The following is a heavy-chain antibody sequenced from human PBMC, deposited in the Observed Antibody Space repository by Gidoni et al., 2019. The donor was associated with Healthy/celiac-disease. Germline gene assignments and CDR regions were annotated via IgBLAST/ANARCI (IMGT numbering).Heavy chain of an antibody. Sequence: QEQLQESGPGLVKPSETLSLTCTVSGGSISSYYWSWIRQPPGKGLEWIGYIYYSGSTNYNPSLKSRVTISVDTSKNQFSLKLSSVTAADTAVYYCARDLDCSGGSCYSGHWFDPWGQGTLVTVSS. V-gene: IGHV4-59*01. CDR1: GGSISSYY. D-gene: IGHD2-15*01. CDR3: ARDLDCSGGSCYSGHWFDP. CDR2: IYYSGST. J-gene: IGHJ5*02.